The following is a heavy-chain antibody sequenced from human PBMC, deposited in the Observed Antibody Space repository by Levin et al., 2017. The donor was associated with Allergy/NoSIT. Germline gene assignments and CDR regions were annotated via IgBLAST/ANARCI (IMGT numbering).Heavy chain of an antibody. CDR3: AKDQLSKQLAPEEH. CDR2: ITYDGTRK. Sequence: GESLKISCAASGFSFSDYGMHWVRQAPGKGLEWVAVITYDGTRKYYVDSVQGRFIISRDNSKNTLYLEMNSLRTEDTAVYFCAKDQLSKQLAPEEHWGQGTLVTVSS. J-gene: IGHJ1*01. CDR1: GFSFSDYG. D-gene: IGHD1-1*01. V-gene: IGHV3-30*18.